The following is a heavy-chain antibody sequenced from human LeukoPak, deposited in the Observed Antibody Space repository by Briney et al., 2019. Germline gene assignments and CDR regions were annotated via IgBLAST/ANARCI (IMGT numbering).Heavy chain of an antibody. V-gene: IGHV3-74*01. D-gene: IGHD3-9*01. CDR3: ARDFDMGITPGDDFDF. CDR2: IKEDGTYT. CDR1: GFSFSKYW. Sequence: PGGSLRLSCAASGFSFSKYWMHWVRQTPGEGLVWFSRIKEDGTYTSYADSVKGRFTISRDNARNTVFLQMNSLRAEDTAVYYCARDFDMGITPGDDFDFWGQGTLVTVSS. J-gene: IGHJ4*02.